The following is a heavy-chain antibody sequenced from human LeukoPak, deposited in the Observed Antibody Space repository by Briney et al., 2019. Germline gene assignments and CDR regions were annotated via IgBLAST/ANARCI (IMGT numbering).Heavy chain of an antibody. V-gene: IGHV4-34*01. CDR2: INHSGST. J-gene: IGHJ4*02. Sequence: PSETLSLTCAVYGGSFSGYYWSWIRQPPGKGLEWIGEINHSGSTNYNPTLKSRVTISVDTSKNQFSLKLSSVTAADTAVYYCARGRGSGYYKYYFDYWGQGTLVTVSS. CDR1: GGSFSGYY. CDR3: ARGRGSGYYKYYFDY. D-gene: IGHD3-22*01.